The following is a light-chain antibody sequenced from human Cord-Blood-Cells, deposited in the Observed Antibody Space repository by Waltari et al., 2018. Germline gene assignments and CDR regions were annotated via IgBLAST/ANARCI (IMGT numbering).Light chain of an antibody. J-gene: IGKJ3*01. V-gene: IGKV1-39*01. CDR1: QSISSY. CDR2: DAF. CDR3: QQRYSTPIFT. Sequence: DIQMTQSPPSLSASVGDRATITCRASQSISSYLSWYQQKPGKAPKLLIDDAFSLQSGVPSRLSGSGSGTDFTLTISSLQPEDFATFYCQQRYSTPIFTFGPGTKVDIK.